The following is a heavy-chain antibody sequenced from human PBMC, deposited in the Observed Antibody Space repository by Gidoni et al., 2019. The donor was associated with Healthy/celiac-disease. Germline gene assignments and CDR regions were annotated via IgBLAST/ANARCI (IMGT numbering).Heavy chain of an antibody. CDR1: GGSFSGYY. CDR3: ARARKTPRAFDI. V-gene: IGHV4-34*01. Sequence: QVPLQSWGPGLLQPSETLSLTCAVYGGSFSGYYWRWIRQPPGKGLEWIGEINHSGSTNYNPSLKSRVTISVDTSKNQFSLKLSSVTAADTAVYYCARARKTPRAFDIWGQGTMVTVSS. J-gene: IGHJ3*02. CDR2: INHSGST.